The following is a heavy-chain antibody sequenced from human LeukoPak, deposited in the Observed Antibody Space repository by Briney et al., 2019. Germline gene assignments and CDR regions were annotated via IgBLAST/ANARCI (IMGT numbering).Heavy chain of an antibody. CDR2: IWYDGSNK. Sequence: GGSLRLSCAASGFTFSSYGMHWVRQAPGKGLEWVAVIWYDGSNKYYADSVKGRFTISRDNSKNTLYLQMNSLRAEDTAVYYCGRGHRFCSRGNCNSPVDYWGQGTLVTVSS. V-gene: IGHV3-33*01. D-gene: IGHD2-15*01. J-gene: IGHJ4*02. CDR1: GFTFSSYG. CDR3: GRGHRFCSRGNCNSPVDY.